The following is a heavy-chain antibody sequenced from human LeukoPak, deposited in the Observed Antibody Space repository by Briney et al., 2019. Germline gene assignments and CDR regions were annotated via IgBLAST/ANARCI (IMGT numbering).Heavy chain of an antibody. CDR2: INSDGSST. V-gene: IGHV3-74*01. CDR3: ARVRSYYYYYMDV. Sequence: PGGSLRLSCAASGFTFSSYEMNWVRQAPGKGLVWVSRINSDGSSTSYADSVKGRFTISRDNAKNTLYLQMNSLRAEDTAVYYCARVRSYYYYYMDVWGKGTTVTISS. J-gene: IGHJ6*03. CDR1: GFTFSSYE.